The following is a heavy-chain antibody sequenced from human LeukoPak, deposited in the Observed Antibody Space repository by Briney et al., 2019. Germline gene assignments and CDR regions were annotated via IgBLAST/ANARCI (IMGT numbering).Heavy chain of an antibody. V-gene: IGHV4-34*01. CDR3: AERGYSGYDEVVFDY. J-gene: IGHJ4*02. CDR2: INHSGST. Sequence: SETLSLTCAVYGGSFSGYYWSWIRQPPGKGLEWIGEINHSGSTNYNPSLKSRVTISVDTSKNQFSLKLSSVTAADTAEYYCAERGYSGYDEVVFDYWGQGTLVTVSS. CDR1: GGSFSGYY. D-gene: IGHD5-12*01.